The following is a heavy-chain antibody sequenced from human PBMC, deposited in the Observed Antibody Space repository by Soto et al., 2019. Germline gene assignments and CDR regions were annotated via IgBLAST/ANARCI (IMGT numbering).Heavy chain of an antibody. Sequence: PGESLKISCKGSGYSFTSFWISWVRQMPGKGLEWMGRIDPTDAYANYSPSFQGHVTFSADKSISTVYLQWNNLRASDTAMYYCARRTLGHQAYNDYGMDVWGQGTAVTVSS. D-gene: IGHD7-27*01. CDR3: ARRTLGHQAYNDYGMDV. V-gene: IGHV5-10-1*01. CDR1: GYSFTSFW. CDR2: IDPTDAYA. J-gene: IGHJ6*02.